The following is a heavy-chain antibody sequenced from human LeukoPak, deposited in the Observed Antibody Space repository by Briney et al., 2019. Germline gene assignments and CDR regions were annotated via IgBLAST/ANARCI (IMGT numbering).Heavy chain of an antibody. Sequence: PSETLSLTCTVSGVSISSSSYYWGWIRQPPGKGLEWIGYIYYTGATTYNPSLNSRLTISVDTSKNQFSLILTSVTAADTAVYYCARDIYSSSWTAPYYWGQGILVTVSS. CDR3: ARDIYSSSWTAPYY. V-gene: IGHV4-61*01. CDR2: IYYTGAT. CDR1: GVSISSSSYY. J-gene: IGHJ4*02. D-gene: IGHD6-13*01.